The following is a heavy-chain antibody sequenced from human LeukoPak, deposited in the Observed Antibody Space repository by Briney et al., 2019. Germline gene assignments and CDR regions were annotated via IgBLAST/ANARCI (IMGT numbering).Heavy chain of an antibody. CDR1: GFDFDDYA. Sequence: PGGSLRLSCKASGFDFDDYAMHWVRQRPGKGLEWVSGISWNGNNVAYVDSVKGRFTVSRDNDKNSLYLQLNSLRAEDTGVYYCAKTGNQYYYYVDVWGKGTTVTVSS. J-gene: IGHJ6*03. CDR3: AKTGNQYYYYVDV. V-gene: IGHV3-9*01. CDR2: ISWNGNNV. D-gene: IGHD1-14*01.